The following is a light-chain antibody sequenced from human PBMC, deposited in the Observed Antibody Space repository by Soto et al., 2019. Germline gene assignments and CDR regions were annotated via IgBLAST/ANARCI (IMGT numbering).Light chain of an antibody. J-gene: IGLJ2*01. Sequence: QSALTQPASVSGSPGQSSTISCTGTSSDVGGYNYVSWYQQHPGKAPKLMIYDVSNRPSGVSNRFSGSKSGNTASLTISGLQAEDEADYYCSSYTRSSTVVFGGGTKLTVI. CDR3: SSYTRSSTVV. V-gene: IGLV2-14*01. CDR2: DVS. CDR1: SSDVGGYNY.